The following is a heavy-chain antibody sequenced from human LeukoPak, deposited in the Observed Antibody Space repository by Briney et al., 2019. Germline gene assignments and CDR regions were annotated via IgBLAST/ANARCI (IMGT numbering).Heavy chain of an antibody. Sequence: PGGSLRLSCAASGFTFSSYSMNWVRQAPGKGLEWVSYISNSSSTIYYADSVKGRFTISRDNAKNSLYLQMNSLRAEDTAVYYCARGSTPRVKMYYYDSSGYYYFDYWGQGTLVTVSS. CDR3: ARGSTPRVKMYYYDSSGYYYFDY. J-gene: IGHJ4*02. D-gene: IGHD3-22*01. CDR1: GFTFSSYS. CDR2: ISNSSSTI. V-gene: IGHV3-48*04.